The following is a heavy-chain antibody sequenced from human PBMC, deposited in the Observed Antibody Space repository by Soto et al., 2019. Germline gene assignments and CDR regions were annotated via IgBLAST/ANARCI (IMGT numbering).Heavy chain of an antibody. Sequence: GGSLRLSCAASGFTFSSYAMSWVRQAPGKGLEWVSAISGSGGSTYYADSVKGRFTISRDNSKNTLYLQMNSLRAEDTAVYYCIYCSSTSINYGYDTYYYYYMDVWGKGTTVTVSS. CDR2: ISGSGGST. CDR3: IYCSSTSINYGYDTYYYYYMDV. V-gene: IGHV3-23*01. J-gene: IGHJ6*03. CDR1: GFTFSSYA. D-gene: IGHD2-2*01.